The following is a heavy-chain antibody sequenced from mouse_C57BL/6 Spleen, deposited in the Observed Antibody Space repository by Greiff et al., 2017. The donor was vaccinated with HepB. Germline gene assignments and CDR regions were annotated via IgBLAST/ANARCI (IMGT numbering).Heavy chain of an antibody. Sequence: QVHVKQSGAELVKPGASVKLSCKASGYTFTSYWMHWVKQRPGRGLEWIGRIDPNSGGTKYNEKFKSKATLTVDKPSSTAYMQLSSLTSEDSAVYYCARGNYYGSSYGYAMDYWGQGTSVTVSS. CDR3: ARGNYYGSSYGYAMDY. CDR2: IDPNSGGT. D-gene: IGHD1-1*01. V-gene: IGHV1-72*01. J-gene: IGHJ4*01. CDR1: GYTFTSYW.